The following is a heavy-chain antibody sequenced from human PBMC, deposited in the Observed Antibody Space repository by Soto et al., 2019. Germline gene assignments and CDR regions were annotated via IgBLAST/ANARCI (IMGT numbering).Heavy chain of an antibody. D-gene: IGHD6-19*01. CDR3: AREWYSSGLDAFDI. V-gene: IGHV1-69*13. CDR2: IIPIFGTA. Sequence: SVKVSCKASGGTFSSYAISWVRQAPGQGLEWMGGIIPIFGTANYAQKFQGRVTITADESTSTAYMELSSLRSEDTAVYYCAREWYSSGLDAFDIWGQGTMVTVSS. J-gene: IGHJ3*02. CDR1: GGTFSSYA.